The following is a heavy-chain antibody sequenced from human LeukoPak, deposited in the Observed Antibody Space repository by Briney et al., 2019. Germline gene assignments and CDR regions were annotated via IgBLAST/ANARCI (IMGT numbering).Heavy chain of an antibody. Sequence: GGSLRLSCAASGFTFSGSAMHWVRQASGKGLEWVGRIRSKANSYATAYAASVKGRFTISRDDSKNTAYLQMNSLKTEDTAVYYCTTTSLTYYYDSSGYRPGVVDYWGQGTLVTVSS. CDR1: GFTFSGSA. D-gene: IGHD3-22*01. J-gene: IGHJ4*02. CDR2: IRSKANSYAT. V-gene: IGHV3-73*01. CDR3: TTTSLTYYYDSSGYRPGVVDY.